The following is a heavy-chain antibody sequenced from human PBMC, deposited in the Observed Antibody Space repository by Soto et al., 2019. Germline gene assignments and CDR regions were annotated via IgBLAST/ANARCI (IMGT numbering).Heavy chain of an antibody. CDR2: IYPGDSDT. Sequence: PGESLKISCKGSGYSFTSYWIGWVRQMPGKGLEWMGIIYPGDSDTRYSPSFQGQVTISADKSISTAYLQWSSLKASDTAMYYCARGVVEMATRYYYYGMDVWGQGTTVTVSS. CDR1: GYSFTSYW. D-gene: IGHD2-2*01. V-gene: IGHV5-51*01. J-gene: IGHJ6*02. CDR3: ARGVVEMATRYYYYGMDV.